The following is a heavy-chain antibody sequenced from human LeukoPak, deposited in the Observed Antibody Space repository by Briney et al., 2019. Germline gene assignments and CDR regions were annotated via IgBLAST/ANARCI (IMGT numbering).Heavy chain of an antibody. J-gene: IGHJ4*02. CDR2: ISYDGSNK. D-gene: IGHD3-22*01. V-gene: IGHV3-30-3*01. CDR1: GFTFSSYA. Sequence: GGSLRLSCAASGFTFSSYAMPWVRQAPGKGLEWVAVISYDGSNKYYADSVKGRFTISRDNSKNTLYLQMNSLRAEDTAVYYCARDPQWLSYFDYWGQGTLVTVSS. CDR3: ARDPQWLSYFDY.